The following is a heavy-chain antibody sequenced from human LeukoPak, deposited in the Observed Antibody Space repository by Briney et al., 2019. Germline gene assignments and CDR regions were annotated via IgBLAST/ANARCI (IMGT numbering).Heavy chain of an antibody. Sequence: PGGPLRLSCAASGFTFSSYGMSWVRQAPGKGLEWVSAISGSGGSTYYADSVKGRFTISRDNSKNTLYLQMNSLRAEDTAVYYCAKVQRQYCSSTSCFEGFDYWGQGTLVTISS. CDR2: ISGSGGST. D-gene: IGHD2-2*01. J-gene: IGHJ4*02. CDR1: GFTFSSYG. V-gene: IGHV3-23*01. CDR3: AKVQRQYCSSTSCFEGFDY.